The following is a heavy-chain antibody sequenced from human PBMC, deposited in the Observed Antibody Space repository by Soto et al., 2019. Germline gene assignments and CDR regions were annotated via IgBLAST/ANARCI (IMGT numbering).Heavy chain of an antibody. J-gene: IGHJ6*02. CDR2: ISGSGGST. D-gene: IGHD3-3*01. Sequence: GGSLRLSCAASGFTFSSYAMSWVRQAPGKGLEWVSAISGSGGSTYYADSVKGRFTISRDNSKNTLYLQMNSLRAEDTAVYYCAKDLKPFYDFGTPDYYGMDVWGQGTTVTVSS. V-gene: IGHV3-23*01. CDR1: GFTFSSYA. CDR3: AKDLKPFYDFGTPDYYGMDV.